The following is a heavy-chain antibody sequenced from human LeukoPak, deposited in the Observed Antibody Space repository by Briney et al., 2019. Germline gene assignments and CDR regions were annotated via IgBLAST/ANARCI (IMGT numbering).Heavy chain of an antibody. CDR1: GGSISSYY. CDR2: IYYTGST. J-gene: IGHJ4*02. Sequence: SETLFLTCTVSGGSISSYYWSWIRQPPGKELEWIGYIYYTGSTSYNPSLRSRVTISVDTSKNQFSLNLSSVTAADTAVYYCARAPILYYFDCWGQGTLVTVSS. CDR3: ARAPILYYFDC. V-gene: IGHV4-59*08.